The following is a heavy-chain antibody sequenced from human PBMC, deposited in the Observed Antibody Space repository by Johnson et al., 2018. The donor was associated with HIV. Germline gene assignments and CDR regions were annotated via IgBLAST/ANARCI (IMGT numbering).Heavy chain of an antibody. V-gene: IGHV3-20*04. CDR1: GFSVSDSY. CDR2: INWNGDRT. Sequence: VQLVESGGGLVQPGGSLRLSCVASGFSVSDSYMNWVRQAPGQGLEWVSNINWNGDRTGYADSVKGRFTISRDNAKNSLYLQMNSLRAEDTALYYCKSDRRGSSGAFDIWGQGTRVTVSS. J-gene: IGHJ3*02. CDR3: KSDRRGSSGAFDI. D-gene: IGHD1-26*01.